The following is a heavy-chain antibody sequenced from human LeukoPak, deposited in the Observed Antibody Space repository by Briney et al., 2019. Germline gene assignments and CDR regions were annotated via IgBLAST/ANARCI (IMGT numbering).Heavy chain of an antibody. CDR1: GFTFSSYS. V-gene: IGHV3-9*01. CDR2: ISWNSGSI. D-gene: IGHD2-15*01. Sequence: PGGSLRLSCAASGFTFSSYSMNWVRQAPGKGLEWVTGISWNSGSIGYADSVKGRFTISRDNAKNSLYLQMNSLRAEDTALYYCANSNRRWELLLAFDYWGQGTLVTVSS. CDR3: ANSNRRWELLLAFDY. J-gene: IGHJ4*02.